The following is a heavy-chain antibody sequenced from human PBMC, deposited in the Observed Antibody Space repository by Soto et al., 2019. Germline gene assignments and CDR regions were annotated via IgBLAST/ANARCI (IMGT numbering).Heavy chain of an antibody. J-gene: IGHJ5*02. CDR3: ARQYCRSTSCYIGWFDP. D-gene: IGHD2-2*02. CDR1: GYSFTNYW. CDR2: IDPSDSYT. Sequence: PGESLKISCKGSGYSFTNYWISWVRQMPGKGLEWMGRIDPSDSYTKHSPSFQGHVTISADKSISTAYLQWSSLKASDTAMYYCARQYCRSTSCYIGWFDPWGQGTLVTSPQ. V-gene: IGHV5-10-1*01.